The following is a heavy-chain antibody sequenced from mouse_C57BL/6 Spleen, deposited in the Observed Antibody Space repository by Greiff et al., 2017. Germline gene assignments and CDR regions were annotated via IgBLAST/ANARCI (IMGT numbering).Heavy chain of an antibody. Sequence: EVQLQQSGPELVKPGASVKISCKASGYSFTDYNMNWVKQSNGKSLEWIGVINPNYGTTSYNQKLKGKATLTVDQSSITAYRQLNSLTSEDSAVYYCARLRGSSGYPYAMDYWGQGTSVTVSS. J-gene: IGHJ4*01. CDR2: INPNYGTT. CDR1: GYSFTDYN. D-gene: IGHD3-2*02. CDR3: ARLRGSSGYPYAMDY. V-gene: IGHV1-39*01.